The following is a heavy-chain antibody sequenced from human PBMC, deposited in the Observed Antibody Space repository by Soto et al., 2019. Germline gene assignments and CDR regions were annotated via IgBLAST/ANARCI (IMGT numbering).Heavy chain of an antibody. Sequence: PSGTLSRTCIVSGSSISSRSSYWVWIRQPPGKGLDWVGTFYSGSTYNNPSLKSRVTISVDTSKNQFSPKLSSVAAEDTAIYYCATTRGIAVGGSFDHWGQGTLVTVSS. V-gene: IGHV4-39*01. J-gene: IGHJ5*02. CDR3: ATTRGIAVGGSFDH. CDR1: GSSISSRSSY. D-gene: IGHD6-13*01. CDR2: FYSGST.